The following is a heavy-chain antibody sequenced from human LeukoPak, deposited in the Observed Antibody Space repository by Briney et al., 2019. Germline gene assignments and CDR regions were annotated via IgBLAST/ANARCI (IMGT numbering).Heavy chain of an antibody. Sequence: SPSETLSLTCTVSGGSISGYYWSWIRQPPGKALEWIAYIDYSGDTNSNPSLKSRVTISVDTSKNQFSLRLSSVTAADTAFYYCARHPPGLRYFDPWGQGTLVTVSS. CDR3: ARHPPGLRYFDP. CDR2: IDYSGDT. CDR1: GGSISGYY. J-gene: IGHJ5*02. V-gene: IGHV4-59*08. D-gene: IGHD3-9*01.